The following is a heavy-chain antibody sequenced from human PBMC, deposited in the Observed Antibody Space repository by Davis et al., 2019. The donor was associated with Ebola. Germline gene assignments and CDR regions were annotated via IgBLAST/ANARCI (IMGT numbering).Heavy chain of an antibody. V-gene: IGHV3-23*01. CDR2: ISGTGGNT. Sequence: GGSLRLSCEVSGFTFTSYGMTWVRQAPGKGPEWVASISGTGGNTYYADSVKGRFTISRDNSKNTLYLQVNSLRVDDTAVYYCANIDGWSFDHWGQGTLVTVSS. D-gene: IGHD6-19*01. CDR3: ANIDGWSFDH. J-gene: IGHJ4*02. CDR1: GFTFTSYG.